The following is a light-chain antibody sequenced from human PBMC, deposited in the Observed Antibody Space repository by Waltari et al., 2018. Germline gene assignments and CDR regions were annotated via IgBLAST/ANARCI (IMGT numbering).Light chain of an antibody. CDR2: GND. V-gene: IGLV1-51*02. CDR3: GTWDNTLSAV. J-gene: IGLJ2*01. Sequence: QSVLTQPPSVSAAPGQKVSISCHGSTSNIGNTSVTWYQHFPGEAPKVLIYGNDKRTTGIPDRFSGSKSGTSATLDITGLQTGDEAVYYCGTWDNTLSAVFGGGTKVTVL. CDR1: TSNIGNTS.